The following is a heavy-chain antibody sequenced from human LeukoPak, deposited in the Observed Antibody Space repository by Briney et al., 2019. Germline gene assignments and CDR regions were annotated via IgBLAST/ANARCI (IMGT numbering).Heavy chain of an antibody. CDR2: IRYDGSNK. Sequence: SGGSLRLSCAASGFTFSSYGMHWVRQAPGKGLEWVAFIRYDGSNKYYADSVKGRFTISRDNSKNTLYLQMNSLRAEDTAVYYCAKDGYSSGWPEAGRYDYWGQGTLVTVSS. J-gene: IGHJ4*02. D-gene: IGHD6-19*01. CDR1: GFTFSSYG. V-gene: IGHV3-30*02. CDR3: AKDGYSSGWPEAGRYDY.